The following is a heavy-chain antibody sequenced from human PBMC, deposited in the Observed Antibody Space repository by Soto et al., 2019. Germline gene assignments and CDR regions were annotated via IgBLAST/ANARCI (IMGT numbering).Heavy chain of an antibody. CDR1: GFSFIDSA. Sequence: GGSLRLSCVVAGFSFIDSAFHWVRQAPGKGLDWVAHIIFDGTKKYYADSVKGRFTISRGNSKNTLYLQMNSLRAEDSAVYYCARSNGYNLLDYWRQGTPVTVSS. V-gene: IGHV3-30*04. CDR3: ARSNGYNLLDY. CDR2: IIFDGTKK. D-gene: IGHD5-12*01. J-gene: IGHJ4*02.